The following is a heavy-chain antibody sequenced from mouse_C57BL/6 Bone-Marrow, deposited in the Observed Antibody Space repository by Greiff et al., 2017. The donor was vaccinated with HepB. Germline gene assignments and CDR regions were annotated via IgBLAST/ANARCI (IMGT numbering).Heavy chain of an antibody. CDR3: ERITTYDVDY. D-gene: IGHD2-4*01. V-gene: IGHV1-64*01. CDR2: IHPNSGST. CDR1: GYTFTSYW. Sequence: QVQLQQPGAELVKPGASVKLSCKASGYTFTSYWMHWVKQRPGQGLEWIGMIHPNSGSTNYNEKFKSKATMTVDKSSSTAYMQLSSLTSEDSAVYYCERITTYDVDYWGQGTGLTVSS. J-gene: IGHJ2*03.